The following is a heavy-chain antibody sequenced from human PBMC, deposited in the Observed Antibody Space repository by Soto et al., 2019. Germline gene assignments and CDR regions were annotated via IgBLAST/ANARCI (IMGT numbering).Heavy chain of an antibody. CDR1: GFTFSSYS. V-gene: IGHV3-21*01. D-gene: IGHD1-26*01. CDR2: ISSSSSYI. J-gene: IGHJ3*02. Sequence: PGGSLRLSCAASGFTFSSYSMNWVRQAPGKGLEWVSSISSSSSYIYYADSVKGRFTISRDNAKNSLYLQMNSLGAEDTAVYYCARARVGATPTAFDIWGQGTMVTVSS. CDR3: ARARVGATPTAFDI.